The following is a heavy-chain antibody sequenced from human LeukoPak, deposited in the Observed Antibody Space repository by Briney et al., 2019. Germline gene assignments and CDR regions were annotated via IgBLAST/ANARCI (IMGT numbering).Heavy chain of an antibody. CDR2: INPNSGYT. V-gene: IGHV1-2*02. CDR1: GYTFTGNY. Sequence: GASVKVSCKSSGYTFTGNYIHWVRRAPGQGLEWMGWINPNSGYTNIAQKFQGRVSMTRDTSLTTAYMELSRLRSDDTAVYYCARDPPQTGTYEFDYWGQGTPVTVSS. D-gene: IGHD1-26*01. J-gene: IGHJ4*02. CDR3: ARDPPQTGTYEFDY.